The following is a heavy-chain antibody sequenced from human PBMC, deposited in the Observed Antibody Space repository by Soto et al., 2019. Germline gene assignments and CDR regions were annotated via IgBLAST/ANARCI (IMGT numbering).Heavy chain of an antibody. CDR2: ISWNSGSI. Sequence: DVQLVESGGGLVQPGRSLRLSCAASGFTFDDYAMHCVRQAPGKGLEWVSGISWNSGSIGYADSVKGRFTISRDNAKNSSYLQMSSLRAEDTALYYCAKASSPRYAPCYYGMDVWGQGTTVTVSS. J-gene: IGHJ6*02. CDR3: AKASSPRYAPCYYGMDV. CDR1: GFTFDDYA. D-gene: IGHD2-8*01. V-gene: IGHV3-9*01.